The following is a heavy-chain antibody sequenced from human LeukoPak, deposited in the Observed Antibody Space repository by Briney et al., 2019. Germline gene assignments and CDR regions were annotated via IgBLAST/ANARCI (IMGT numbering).Heavy chain of an antibody. Sequence: SETLSLTCTVSGGSLSSSSYYWGGLRQPPGTGLEWVGEINHSGSTNYNPSLKSRVTISVDTSKNQFSLKLSSVTAADTAVYYCARPSRPNHSGWYGFLFDYWGQGTLVTVSS. CDR3: ARPSRPNHSGWYGFLFDY. V-gene: IGHV4-39*07. CDR2: INHSGST. D-gene: IGHD6-19*01. J-gene: IGHJ4*02. CDR1: GGSLSSSSYY.